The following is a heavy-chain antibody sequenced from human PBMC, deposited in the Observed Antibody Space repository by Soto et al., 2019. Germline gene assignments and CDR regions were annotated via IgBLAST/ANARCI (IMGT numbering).Heavy chain of an antibody. CDR2: IYYSGST. CDR1: GGSISSSSYY. CDR3: ARQIYSSSAPPGY. D-gene: IGHD6-13*01. J-gene: IGHJ4*02. Sequence: SETLSLTCTVSGGSISSSSYYWGWIRQPPGKGLEWIGSIYYSGSTYYNPSLKSRVTISVDTSKNQFSLKLSSVTAADTAVYYCARQIYSSSAPPGYWGQGTLVTVSS. V-gene: IGHV4-39*01.